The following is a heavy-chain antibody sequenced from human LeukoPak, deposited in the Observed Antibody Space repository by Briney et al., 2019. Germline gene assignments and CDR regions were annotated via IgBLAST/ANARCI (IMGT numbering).Heavy chain of an antibody. CDR1: GYSISSGYY. CDR2: IYHGGRT. V-gene: IGHV4-38-2*02. Sequence: SETLSLTCTVSGYSISSGYYWGWIRQPPGKGLEWIGTIYHGGRTDYNPSLKSRGTISEDTSKNQFSLKLSSVTAADTAVYYCARAFRESFFDYWGQGTLVTVSS. CDR3: ARAFRESFFDY. J-gene: IGHJ4*02.